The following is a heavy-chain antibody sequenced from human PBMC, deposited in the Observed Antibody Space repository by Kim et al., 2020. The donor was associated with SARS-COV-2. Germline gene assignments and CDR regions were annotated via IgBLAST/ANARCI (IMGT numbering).Heavy chain of an antibody. CDR2: IYYSGST. CDR1: GGSISSSSYY. J-gene: IGHJ4*02. V-gene: IGHV4-39*01. Sequence: SETLSLTCTVSGGSISSSSYYWGWIRQPPGKGLEWIGSIYYSGSTYYNPSLKSRVTISVDTSKNQFSLKLSSVTAADTAVYYCAREGGVRWELLRPYYFDDWGQGTLVTVSS. CDR3: AREGGVRWELLRPYYFDD. D-gene: IGHD1-26*01.